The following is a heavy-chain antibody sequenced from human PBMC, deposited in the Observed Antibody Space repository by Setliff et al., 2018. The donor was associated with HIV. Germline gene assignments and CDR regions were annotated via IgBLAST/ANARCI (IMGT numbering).Heavy chain of an antibody. CDR3: ARSPERGYDSDWFDP. J-gene: IGHJ5*02. Sequence: SETLSLTCTVSGGSISSHYWTWIRQPPGEGLEWIGYISYSGSTNYNPSLKSRVTISVDTSKNQFSLKLSSVTASDTAVYYCARSPERGYDSDWFDPWGQGTLVTVSS. D-gene: IGHD5-12*01. V-gene: IGHV4-59*11. CDR1: GGSISSHY. CDR2: ISYSGST.